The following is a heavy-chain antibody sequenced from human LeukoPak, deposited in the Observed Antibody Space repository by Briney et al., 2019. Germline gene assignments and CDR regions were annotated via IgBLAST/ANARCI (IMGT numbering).Heavy chain of an antibody. J-gene: IGHJ4*02. CDR3: AKDRGNRIAAAGTVKFDY. CDR1: GFTFSSYA. D-gene: IGHD6-13*01. Sequence: GGSLRLSCAASGFTFSSYAMSWVRQAPGKGLEWVSAISGSGGSTYYADSVKGRFTISRDNSKNTLYLQMNSLRAEDTAVYYCAKDRGNRIAAAGTVKFDYWGQGTLVTVSS. CDR2: ISGSGGST. V-gene: IGHV3-23*01.